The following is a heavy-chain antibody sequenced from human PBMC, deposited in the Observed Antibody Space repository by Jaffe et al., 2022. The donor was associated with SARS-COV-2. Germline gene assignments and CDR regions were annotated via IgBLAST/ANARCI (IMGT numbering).Heavy chain of an antibody. J-gene: IGHJ4*02. D-gene: IGHD4-17*01. V-gene: IGHV3-15*01. CDR1: GFTFSDAW. CDR2: ITTTTESETT. Sequence: EVQVVDSGGGLVQPGGSLRLSCAASGFTFSDAWMSWVRQAPGKGLEWVGRITTTTESETTGYAGPVKGRFTISRDDSKNMVYLQMNSLRIEDTAIYYCVTDRSTTATIKLSYWGQGTLVTVSS. CDR3: VTDRSTTATIKLSY.